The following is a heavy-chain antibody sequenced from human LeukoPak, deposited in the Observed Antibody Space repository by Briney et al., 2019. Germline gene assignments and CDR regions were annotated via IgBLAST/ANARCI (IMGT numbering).Heavy chain of an antibody. CDR2: ISYDGSNK. D-gene: IGHD2-2*01. J-gene: IGHJ5*02. Sequence: PGGSLRLSCAASGFTFSSYGMHWVRQAPGKGLEWVAVISYDGSNKYYADSVKGRFTISRDNSKNTLYLQLNSLRAEDTAVYYCAKDGHLGYCSSTSCYGDWFDPWGQGTLVTVSS. CDR1: GFTFSSYG. CDR3: AKDGHLGYCSSTSCYGDWFDP. V-gene: IGHV3-30*18.